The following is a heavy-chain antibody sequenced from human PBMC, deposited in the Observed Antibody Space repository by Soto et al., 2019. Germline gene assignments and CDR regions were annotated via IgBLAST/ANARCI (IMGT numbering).Heavy chain of an antibody. CDR3: ARDIGNYYGIDY. J-gene: IGHJ4*02. V-gene: IGHV4-59*01. D-gene: IGHD3-10*01. Sequence: WIWIRQSPGKGLEWIGYIYNIGSTNYNPSLKSRVTISVDTSKKQFSLRLRSVTAADTAVYYCARDIGNYYGIDYWGQGTLVTVSS. CDR2: IYNIGST.